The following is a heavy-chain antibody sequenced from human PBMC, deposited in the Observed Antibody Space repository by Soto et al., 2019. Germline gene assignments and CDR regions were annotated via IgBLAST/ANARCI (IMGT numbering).Heavy chain of an antibody. V-gene: IGHV3-23*01. D-gene: IGHD4-4*01. CDR1: GFTFSSYA. Sequence: VQLLESGGGLVQPGGSLRLSCAASGFTFSSYAMNWVRQAPGKGLEWVSVISGSGDSTYYADSVKGRFTISRDNSKNTLYLQMNSLRAEDTAVYYCARRNSGWYFDLWGRGTLVTVSS. J-gene: IGHJ2*01. CDR2: ISGSGDST. CDR3: ARRNSGWYFDL.